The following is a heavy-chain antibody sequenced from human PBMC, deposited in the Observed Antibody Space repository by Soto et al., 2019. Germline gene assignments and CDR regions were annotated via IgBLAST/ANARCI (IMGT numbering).Heavy chain of an antibody. Sequence: QVQLVESGGGVVQPGRSLRLSCAASGFTFSSYAMHWVRQAPGKGLEWVAVISYDGSNKYYADSVKGRFTISRDNSXNXXYLQMNSLRAEDTAVYYWARGPPYVVVVMGSAFDIWGQGTMVTVSS. CDR3: ARGPPYVVVVMGSAFDI. J-gene: IGHJ3*02. CDR1: GFTFSSYA. V-gene: IGHV3-30-3*01. CDR2: ISYDGSNK. D-gene: IGHD3-22*01.